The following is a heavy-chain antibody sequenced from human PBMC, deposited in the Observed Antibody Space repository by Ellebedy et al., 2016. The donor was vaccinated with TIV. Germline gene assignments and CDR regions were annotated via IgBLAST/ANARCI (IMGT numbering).Heavy chain of an antibody. D-gene: IGHD6-13*01. CDR3: ARDRASSSSWYGENGMDV. V-gene: IGHV1-18*01. J-gene: IGHJ6*02. CDR2: ISAYNGNT. CDR1: GYTFTSYG. Sequence: ASVKVSXXASGYTFTSYGISWVRQAPGQGLEWMGWISAYNGNTNYAQKLQGRVTMTTDTSTSTAYMELRSLRSEDTAVYYCARDRASSSSWYGENGMDVWGQGTTVTVSS.